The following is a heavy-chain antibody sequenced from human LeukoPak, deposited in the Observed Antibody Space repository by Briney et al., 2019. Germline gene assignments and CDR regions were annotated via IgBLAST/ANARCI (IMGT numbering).Heavy chain of an antibody. J-gene: IGHJ4*02. CDR3: AKRGVVIRVILVGFHKEANYFDS. D-gene: IGHD3-22*01. CDR2: ISGSGGRT. Sequence: GGSLRLSCAVSGITLSNYGMSWVRQAPGKGLEWVAGISGSGGRTNYADSVKGRFTISRDNPKNTLYLQMNSLRAEDTAVYFYAKRGVVIRVILVGFHKEANYFDSWGQGVLVTVSS. V-gene: IGHV3-23*01. CDR1: GITLSNYG.